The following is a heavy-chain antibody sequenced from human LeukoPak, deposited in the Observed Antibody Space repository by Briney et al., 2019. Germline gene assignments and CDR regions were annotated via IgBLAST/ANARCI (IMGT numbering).Heavy chain of an antibody. CDR2: FKSRSAGETT. CDR1: GFIISNDW. J-gene: IGHJ4*02. V-gene: IGHV3-15*01. D-gene: IGHD3-10*01. Sequence: GSLILSCAASGFIISNDWMSWVRPAPGKGREGVARFKSRSAGETTDYAAPVKGRFTISRDDSKNTLYLQMNSLKTEDTAVYYCTLIQGWGSGSYYRDFWGQGTLVTVSS. CDR3: TLIQGWGSGSYYRDF.